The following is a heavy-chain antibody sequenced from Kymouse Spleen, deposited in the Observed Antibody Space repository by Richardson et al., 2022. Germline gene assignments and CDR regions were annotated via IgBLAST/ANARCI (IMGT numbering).Heavy chain of an antibody. V-gene: IGHV4-34*01. J-gene: IGHJ6*02. CDR2: INHSGST. CDR3: ARGANWGEDV. Sequence: QVQLQQWGAGLLKPSETLSLTCAVYGGSFSGYYWSWIRQPPGKGLEWIGEINHSGSTNYNPSLKSRVTISVDTSKNQFSLKLSSVTAADTAVYYCARGANWGEDVWGQGTTVTVSS. CDR1: GGSFSGYY. D-gene: IGHD7-27*02.